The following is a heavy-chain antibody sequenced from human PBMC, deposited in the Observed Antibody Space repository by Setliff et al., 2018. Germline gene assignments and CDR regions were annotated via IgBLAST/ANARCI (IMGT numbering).Heavy chain of an antibody. CDR3: AREYYDSSGFSYGMDV. D-gene: IGHD3-22*01. Sequence: GESLKISCVASGFAFSTYGMHWVRQAPGRGLEWVASIRYDGSYKQYDDSVKGRFTISRDNSKNTQYLQMHSLRVEDTAVYYCAREYYDSSGFSYGMDVWGQGTTVTVSS. CDR2: IRYDGSYK. V-gene: IGHV3-30*02. CDR1: GFAFSTYG. J-gene: IGHJ6*02.